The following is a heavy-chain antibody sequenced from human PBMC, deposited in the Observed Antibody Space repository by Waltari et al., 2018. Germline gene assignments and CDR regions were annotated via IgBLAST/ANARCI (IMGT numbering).Heavy chain of an antibody. D-gene: IGHD6-19*01. V-gene: IGHV3-53*01. J-gene: IGHJ1*01. CDR3: ARDPRAVVAGGPEYFQD. CDR1: GISVSETY. CDR2: IYSGGDV. Sequence: EVQLVESGGGWKRPGGSLRLSCAVSGISVSETYMSWVRQAPGKGLDGLASIYSGGDVYFADSVRGRFTIPRDNSKNTVYLQMNSLRGEDTAVYYCARDPRAVVAGGPEYFQDWGQGTLVTVSP.